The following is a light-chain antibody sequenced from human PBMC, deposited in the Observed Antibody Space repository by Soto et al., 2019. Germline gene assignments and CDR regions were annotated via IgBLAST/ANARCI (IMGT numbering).Light chain of an antibody. V-gene: IGKV3-15*01. CDR3: QQYNNWPWT. CDR1: QSVSSSY. CDR2: GAS. J-gene: IGKJ1*01. Sequence: EIVLTQSPGTLSLSPGERATLSCRASQSVSSSYLAWYQQKPGQAPRLLIYGASTRATGIPARFSGSGSGTEFTLTISSLQSEDCAVYYCQQYNNWPWTFGQGTKVEIK.